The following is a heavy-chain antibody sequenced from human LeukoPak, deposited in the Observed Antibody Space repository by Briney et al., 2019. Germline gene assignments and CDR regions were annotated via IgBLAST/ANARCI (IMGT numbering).Heavy chain of an antibody. CDR2: FDRENGET. CDR1: GYTLPELS. CDR3: ATGNWKLDY. Sequence: ASVKVSCKVSGYTLPELSMHWERPAPGKGPEWMGGFDRENGETIYAQKFQGRVTMTEDTSTDTAYMELSSLRSEDTAVYYCATGNWKLDYWGQGTLVTVSS. J-gene: IGHJ4*02. D-gene: IGHD1-1*01. V-gene: IGHV1-24*01.